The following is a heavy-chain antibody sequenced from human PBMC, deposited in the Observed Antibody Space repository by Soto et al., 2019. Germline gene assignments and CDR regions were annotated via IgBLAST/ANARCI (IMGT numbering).Heavy chain of an antibody. D-gene: IGHD4-17*01. CDR2: ISTSSSTI. CDR3: ARVSYGDYAEGMDV. J-gene: IGHJ6*02. CDR1: GFTFVDYA. Sequence: GGSLRLSCTGSGFTFVDYAVSWVRQAPGKGLEWVSYISTSSSTIYYADSVKGRFTMSRDNAKNSLYLQMNSLRDEDTAVYYCARVSYGDYAEGMDVWGQGTTVTV. V-gene: IGHV3-48*02.